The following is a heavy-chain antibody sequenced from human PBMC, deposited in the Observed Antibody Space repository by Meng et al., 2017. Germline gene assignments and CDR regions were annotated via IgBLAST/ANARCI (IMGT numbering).Heavy chain of an antibody. CDR1: GGDISSYY. V-gene: IGHV4-59*01. CDR2: IYYSGST. Sequence: SETLSLTCTVYGGDISSYYWSWIRQPPGKGLEWIGYIYYSGSTNYNPSLKSRVTISVDTSKNQFSLKLSSVTAADTAVYYCAGTEDYYFDYWGQGKLVTGSS. CDR3: AGTEDYYFDY. J-gene: IGHJ4*02. D-gene: IGHD3/OR15-3a*01.